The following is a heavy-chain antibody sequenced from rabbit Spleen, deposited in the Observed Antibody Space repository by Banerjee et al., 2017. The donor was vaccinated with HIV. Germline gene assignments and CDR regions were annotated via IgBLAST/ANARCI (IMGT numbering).Heavy chain of an antibody. Sequence: QEQLVESGGGLVKPEGSLKLSCTASGFSFSNKAVMCWVRQAPGKGLEWIACINAVTGKAVYASWAKGRFTISKTSSTTVTLQMTSLTVADTATYFCARSDGSSSGYSFDLWGQGTLVTVS. J-gene: IGHJ4*01. V-gene: IGHV1S45*01. D-gene: IGHD1-1*01. CDR1: GFSFSNKAV. CDR2: INAVTGKA. CDR3: ARSDGSSSGYSFDL.